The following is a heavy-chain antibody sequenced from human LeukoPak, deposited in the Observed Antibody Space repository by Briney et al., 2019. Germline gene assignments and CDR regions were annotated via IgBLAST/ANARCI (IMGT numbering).Heavy chain of an antibody. V-gene: IGHV1-8*01. CDR1: GYTFTSYD. D-gene: IGHD2/OR15-2a*01. Sequence: GASVKVSCKASGYTFTSYDINWVRQAPGQGLEWMGWMNPNSGNTGYAQKFQGRVTMTRNTSISTAYMELSSLRSEDTAVYYCARGVLWPYYYGMDVWGQGTTVTVSS. CDR3: ARGVLWPYYYGMDV. J-gene: IGHJ6*02. CDR2: MNPNSGNT.